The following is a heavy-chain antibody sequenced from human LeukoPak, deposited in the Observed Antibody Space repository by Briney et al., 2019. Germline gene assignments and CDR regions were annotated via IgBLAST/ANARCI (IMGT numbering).Heavy chain of an antibody. Sequence: ASVKVSCKASGYTFTGYYMHWVRQAPGQGLEWMGWINPNSGGTNYAQKFQGRVTMTRDTSISTAYMELSRLRSDDTAVYYCASRPKDYSSSWFDYWGQGTLVTVSS. J-gene: IGHJ4*02. CDR2: INPNSGGT. V-gene: IGHV1-2*02. D-gene: IGHD6-13*01. CDR3: ASRPKDYSSSWFDY. CDR1: GYTFTGYY.